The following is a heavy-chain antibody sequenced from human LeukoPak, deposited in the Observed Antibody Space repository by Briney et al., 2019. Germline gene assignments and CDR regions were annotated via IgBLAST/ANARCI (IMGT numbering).Heavy chain of an antibody. Sequence: SETLSLTCTVSGGSTRSYYWYWIRQPPGKTLEWIGYINDAGSTNYNPSLKSRLAISVDAPKNQFSLNLNFVTVADSAVYYCAREKASTGTAGAFDVWGPGTMVTVSS. J-gene: IGHJ3*01. D-gene: IGHD6-13*01. CDR3: AREKASTGTAGAFDV. CDR1: GGSTRSYY. CDR2: INDAGST. V-gene: IGHV4-59*12.